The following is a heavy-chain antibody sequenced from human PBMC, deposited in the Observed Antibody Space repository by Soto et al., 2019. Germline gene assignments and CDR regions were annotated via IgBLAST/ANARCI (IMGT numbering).Heavy chain of an antibody. CDR2: INPNSGGT. D-gene: IGHD3-3*01. CDR3: ARDVTEFGVLGYYYYGMDV. Sequence: QVQLVQSGAEVKKPGASVKVSCKASGYTFTGYYMHWVRQAPGQGLEWMGWINPNSGGTNYVQKFQGRVTMTRDTSISTAYMELSRLRSDDTAVYYCARDVTEFGVLGYYYYGMDVWGQGTTVTVSS. CDR1: GYTFTGYY. J-gene: IGHJ6*02. V-gene: IGHV1-2*02.